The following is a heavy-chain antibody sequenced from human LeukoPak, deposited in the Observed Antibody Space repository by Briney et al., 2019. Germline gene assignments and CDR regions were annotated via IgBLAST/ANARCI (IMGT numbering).Heavy chain of an antibody. Sequence: PGGSLRLSCAASGVTFSNYAMRWVRQAPGKGVEWVSGISGSGDSTYYADSVKGRFTISKDNSNTTLYLQMNSLRAEDTAVYYCARAKPKNMVRGLIMRRESRYYFDYWGQGTLVTVSS. V-gene: IGHV3-23*01. CDR2: ISGSGDST. D-gene: IGHD3-10*01. CDR1: GVTFSNYA. J-gene: IGHJ4*02. CDR3: ARAKPKNMVRGLIMRRESRYYFDY.